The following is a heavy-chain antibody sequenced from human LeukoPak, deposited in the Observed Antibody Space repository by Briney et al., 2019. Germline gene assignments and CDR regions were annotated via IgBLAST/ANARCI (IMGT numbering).Heavy chain of an antibody. CDR1: GFSFSTYA. Sequence: PGGSLRLSCAASGFSFSTYAMSWVRQAPGKGLEWVSAISATGGSTYYADSVKGRFTISRDNSKNTLYLQINTLRAEDTAVYYCANRPLDYSGQGTLVTVSS. J-gene: IGHJ4*02. V-gene: IGHV3-23*01. CDR2: ISATGGST. CDR3: ANRPLDY.